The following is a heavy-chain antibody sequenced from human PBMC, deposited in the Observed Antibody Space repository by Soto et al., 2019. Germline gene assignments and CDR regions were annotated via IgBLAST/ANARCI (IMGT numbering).Heavy chain of an antibody. J-gene: IGHJ6*02. V-gene: IGHV5-51*01. CDR1: GYTFTVFW. CDR2: IYPGDSDT. Sequence: VVSTRISCTGSGYTFTVFWIGWVRKMPGKGLEWMGIIYPGDSDTKYNPSFQGQVTISADKSITTTYLRWTSLKASDTAIYYCAASIFYYGMDGWGQGTTVTVSS. CDR3: AASIFYYGMDG.